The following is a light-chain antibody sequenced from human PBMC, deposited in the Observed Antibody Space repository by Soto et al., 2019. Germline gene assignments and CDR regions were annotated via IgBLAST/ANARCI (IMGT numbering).Light chain of an antibody. CDR2: STS. V-gene: IGLV7-43*01. CDR1: TGAVTGGHY. J-gene: IGLJ2*01. Sequence: QTVMTQEPSLTVSPGATVTLTCASSTGAVTGGHYPNWVQQKPGQVPKSLIYSTSDKHSWTPARFSGSLLGGKAALTLSSVQPEDEAEYYCLLYYGGALGVFSGGTKLTVL. CDR3: LLYYGGALGV.